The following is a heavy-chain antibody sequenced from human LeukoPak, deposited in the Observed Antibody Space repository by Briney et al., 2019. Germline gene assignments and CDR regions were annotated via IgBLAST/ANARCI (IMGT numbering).Heavy chain of an antibody. Sequence: NPSETLSLTCTVSGGSMSPYHWGWIRQPPGKGLEWTGYIYYSGSTNYNPSLKSRVTISVDPSKNQFSLKLSSVTAADTAIYYCARAVSGRFDYWGQGTLVTVSS. D-gene: IGHD6-19*01. V-gene: IGHV4-59*12. CDR1: GGSMSPYH. J-gene: IGHJ4*02. CDR3: ARAVSGRFDY. CDR2: IYYSGST.